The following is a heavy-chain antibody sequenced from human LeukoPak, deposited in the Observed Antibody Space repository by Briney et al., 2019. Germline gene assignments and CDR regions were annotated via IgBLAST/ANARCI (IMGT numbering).Heavy chain of an antibody. V-gene: IGHV3-7*01. CDR2: IKQDGSEQ. J-gene: IGHJ4*02. Sequence: NPGGSLRLSCAASGFTFNTYWMTWVRQAPGKGLEWVATIKQDGSEQYYVDSVKGRFTISRDNAKNSLYLQMNSLRAEDTALYYCARSGSGSYSISSDNWGQGTLVTVSS. CDR1: GFTFNTYW. D-gene: IGHD3-10*01. CDR3: ARSGSGSYSISSDN.